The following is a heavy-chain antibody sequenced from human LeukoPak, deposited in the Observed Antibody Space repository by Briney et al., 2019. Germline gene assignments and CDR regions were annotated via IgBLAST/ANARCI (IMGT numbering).Heavy chain of an antibody. CDR3: ASAYYDSSGYYHDY. D-gene: IGHD3-22*01. CDR2: IYHSGST. CDR1: GGSISSGGYY. V-gene: IGHV4-30-2*01. Sequence: PSETLSLTCTVSGGSISSGGYYWSWIRQPPGKGLEWIGYIYHSGSTYYNPSLKSRVTISVDRSKNQFSLKLSSVTAADTAVYYCASAYYDSSGYYHDYWGQGTLVTVSS. J-gene: IGHJ4*02.